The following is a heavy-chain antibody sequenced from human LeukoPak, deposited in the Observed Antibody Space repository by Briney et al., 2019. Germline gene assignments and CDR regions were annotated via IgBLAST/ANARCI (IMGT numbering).Heavy chain of an antibody. Sequence: GGSLRLSCAASGFTFSNYWMHWVRQAPGKGLVWVSRVSGDGSSTNYADSVKGRFTISRDNAKNTLYLQMNSLRAEDTAMYYYAREFDGSASGAGYWGQGTLVTVSS. V-gene: IGHV3-74*01. CDR1: GFTFSNYW. CDR2: VSGDGSST. CDR3: AREFDGSASGAGY. D-gene: IGHD1-26*01. J-gene: IGHJ4*02.